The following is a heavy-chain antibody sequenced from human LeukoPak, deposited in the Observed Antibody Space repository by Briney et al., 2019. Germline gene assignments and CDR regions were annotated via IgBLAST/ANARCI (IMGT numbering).Heavy chain of an antibody. J-gene: IGHJ1*01. D-gene: IGHD6-13*01. Sequence: GASVKVSCKASGYTFTGYYMHWVRQAPGQGLEWMGWINPNSGGTNYAQKFQGRVTMTRDTSISTAYMEPSRLRSDDTAVYYCATYSSSWYRGYFQHWGQGTLVTVSS. CDR3: ATYSSSWYRGYFQH. CDR2: INPNSGGT. CDR1: GYTFTGYY. V-gene: IGHV1-2*02.